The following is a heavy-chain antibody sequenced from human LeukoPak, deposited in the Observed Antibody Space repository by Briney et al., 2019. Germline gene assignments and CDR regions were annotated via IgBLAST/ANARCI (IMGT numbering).Heavy chain of an antibody. CDR2: INWNSGSI. CDR3: AKGPLFQSPVSTWFDY. D-gene: IGHD2-21*01. CDR1: GFSFDDYD. J-gene: IGHJ4*02. V-gene: IGHV3-9*01. Sequence: GGSLRLSCAASGFSFDDYDMHWVRQAPGKGLEWVSGINWNSGSIGYADSVKGRFTISRDNAKNSLYLQMNSLRVEDTALYYCAKGPLFQSPVSTWFDYWGQGTLVTVSS.